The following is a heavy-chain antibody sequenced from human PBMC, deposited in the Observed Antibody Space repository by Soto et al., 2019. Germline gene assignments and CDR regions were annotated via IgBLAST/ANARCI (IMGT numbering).Heavy chain of an antibody. J-gene: IGHJ4*01. D-gene: IGHD1-26*01. V-gene: IGHV4-30-2*01. Sequence: PTQGVSVTCTVAGASITSGSYCRSSIRQAPGKGLEWIGNIHLTGCTAFSPSLKRRVTMSVYTSKNQFSLNVNSVTAADTAVYFCARGGALRPNGHDPPVFWGQETLLPASS. CDR2: IHLTGCT. CDR3: ARGGALRPNGHDPPVF. CDR1: GASITSGSYC.